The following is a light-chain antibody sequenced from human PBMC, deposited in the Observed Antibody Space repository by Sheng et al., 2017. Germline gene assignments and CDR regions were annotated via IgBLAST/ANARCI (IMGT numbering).Light chain of an antibody. J-gene: IGLJ3*02. CDR3: VLYMGSGLWV. CDR1: GDSLRSYY. Sequence: ELTQDPAVSVALGQTVRITCQGDSLRSYYASWYQQTPGQAPRTLIYSTNTRSSGVPDRFSGSILGNKAALTITGAQADDESDYYCVLYMGSGLWVFGGGTKLTVL. V-gene: IGLV8-61*01. CDR2: STN.